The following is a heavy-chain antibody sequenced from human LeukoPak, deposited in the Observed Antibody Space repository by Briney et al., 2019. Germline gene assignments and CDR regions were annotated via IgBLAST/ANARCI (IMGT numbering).Heavy chain of an antibody. CDR2: IYYGGST. V-gene: IGHV4-4*02. Sequence: SETLSLTCAVSGGSISSSDWWSWVRQPPGKGLEWVGSIYYGGSTYYSPSLKSRVTMSLDKSKNQFSLKMSSVTAADTAFYYCARGRKGGSALWGQGTLVTVSS. J-gene: IGHJ4*02. D-gene: IGHD3-10*01. CDR3: ARGRKGGSAL. CDR1: GGSISSSDW.